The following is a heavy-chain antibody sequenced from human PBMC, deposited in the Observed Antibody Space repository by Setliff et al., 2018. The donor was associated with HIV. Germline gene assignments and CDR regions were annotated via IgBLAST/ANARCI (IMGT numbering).Heavy chain of an antibody. V-gene: IGHV4-59*01. Sequence: PSETLSLTCTVSGGSISSYYWSWIRQPPGKGLEWIGYIDNSGSTNYNPSLKSRVTISVDTSKNQISLKLNSVTAADTAVYYCARGPAGRLVFLSYWGQGTLVTVSS. J-gene: IGHJ4*02. CDR3: ARGPAGRLVFLSY. CDR2: IDNSGST. CDR1: GGSISSYY. D-gene: IGHD6-6*01.